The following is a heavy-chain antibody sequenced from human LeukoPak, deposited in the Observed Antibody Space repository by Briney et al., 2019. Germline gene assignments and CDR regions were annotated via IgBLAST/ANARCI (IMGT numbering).Heavy chain of an antibody. J-gene: IGHJ4*02. CDR3: ARTIAAAGYYFDY. V-gene: IGHV4-30-2*01. Sequence: SQTLSLTCTVSGGSISSGGYYWSWIRQPPGKGLEWIGYIYHSGSTYYNPSLKSRVTISVGRSKNQFSLKLSSVTAADTAVYYCARTIAAAGYYFDYWGQGTLVTVSS. CDR2: IYHSGST. D-gene: IGHD6-13*01. CDR1: GGSISSGGYY.